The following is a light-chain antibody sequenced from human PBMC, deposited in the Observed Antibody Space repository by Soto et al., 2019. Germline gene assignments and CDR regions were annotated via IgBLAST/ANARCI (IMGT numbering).Light chain of an antibody. J-gene: IGKJ4*01. CDR3: QQCDNLPLT. CDR2: DAS. V-gene: IGKV1-33*01. Sequence: DIQMTQSPSSLSASVGDRVTITCQASQDISNYLNWYQQKPGKAPKLLIYDASNLETGVPSRLSGSGSGTDFTFTISSLQPEDIATYYCQQCDNLPLTFGGGTKVDIK. CDR1: QDISNY.